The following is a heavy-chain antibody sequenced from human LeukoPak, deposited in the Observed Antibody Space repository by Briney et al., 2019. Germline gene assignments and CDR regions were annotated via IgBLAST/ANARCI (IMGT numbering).Heavy chain of an antibody. CDR3: ARVPPEYYYDSSGPFDY. D-gene: IGHD3-22*01. J-gene: IGHJ4*02. CDR2: IYYSGST. CDR1: GGSISSYY. Sequence: PSETLSLTCTVSGGSISSYYWSWIRQPPGKGLEWIGYIYYSGSTNYNPSLKSRVTISVDTSKNQFSLKLSSVTAADTAVYYCARVPPEYYYDSSGPFDYWGQGTLVTVSS. V-gene: IGHV4-59*08.